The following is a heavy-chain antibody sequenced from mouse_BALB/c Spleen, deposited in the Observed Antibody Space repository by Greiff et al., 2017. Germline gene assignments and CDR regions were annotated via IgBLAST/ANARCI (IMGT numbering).Heavy chain of an antibody. CDR2: IRNKANGYTT. CDR3: ARVTGVNWYFDV. J-gene: IGHJ1*01. V-gene: IGHV7-3*02. D-gene: IGHD4-1*01. Sequence: EVNVVESGGGLVQPGGSLRLSCATSGFTFTDYYMSWVRQPPGKALEWLGFIRNKANGYTTEYSASVKGRFTISRDNSQSILYLQMNTLRAEDSATYYCARVTGVNWYFDVWGAGTTVTVSS. CDR1: GFTFTDYY.